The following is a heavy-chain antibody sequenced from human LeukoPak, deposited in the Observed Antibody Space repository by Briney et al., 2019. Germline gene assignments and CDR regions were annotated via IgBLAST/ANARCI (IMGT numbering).Heavy chain of an antibody. CDR2: ISAYNGNT. J-gene: IGHJ4*02. CDR3: ARDSGLSGGSWPLDY. D-gene: IGHD2-15*01. CDR1: GYTFTSYG. Sequence: GASVNVSCKASGYTFTSYGISWVRQAPGQGLEWMGWISAYNGNTNYAQKLQGRVTMTTDTSTSTTYMELRSLRSDDTAVYYCARDSGLSGGSWPLDYWGQGTLVTVSS. V-gene: IGHV1-18*01.